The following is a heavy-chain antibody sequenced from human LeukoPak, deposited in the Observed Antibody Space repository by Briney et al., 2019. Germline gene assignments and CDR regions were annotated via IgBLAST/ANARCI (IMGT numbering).Heavy chain of an antibody. Sequence: GGSLRLSCAASGFTFSSYAMSWVRQAPGKGLEWVSAISGSGGSTYYADSVKGRFTISRDNSKNTLYLQMNSLRAEDTAAYYCARNPSSIAAAGLNFDYWGQGTLVTVSS. V-gene: IGHV3-23*01. CDR3: ARNPSSIAAAGLNFDY. J-gene: IGHJ4*02. CDR2: ISGSGGST. CDR1: GFTFSSYA. D-gene: IGHD6-13*01.